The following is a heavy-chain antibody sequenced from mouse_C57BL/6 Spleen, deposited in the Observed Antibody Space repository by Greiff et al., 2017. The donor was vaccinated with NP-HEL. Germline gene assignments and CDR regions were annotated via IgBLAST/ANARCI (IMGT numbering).Heavy chain of an antibody. Sequence: QVQLQQSGAELARPGASVKMSCKASGYTFTSYTMHWVNQRPGQGLEWIGYINPSSGYTKYNQKFKDKATLTADKSSSTAYMQLSSLTSEDSAVYYGARSPITTVVPTWCFDVWGTGTTVTVSS. CDR3: ARSPITTVVPTWCFDV. V-gene: IGHV1-4*01. CDR2: INPSSGYT. CDR1: GYTFTSYT. J-gene: IGHJ1*03. D-gene: IGHD1-1*01.